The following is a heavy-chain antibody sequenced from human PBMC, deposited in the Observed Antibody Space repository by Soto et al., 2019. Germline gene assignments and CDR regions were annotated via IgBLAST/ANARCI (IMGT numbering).Heavy chain of an antibody. CDR1: GFTFGDSY. J-gene: IGHJ6*02. CDR2: ISPGSRYP. D-gene: IGHD3-16*01. Sequence: GGSLRLSCAGSGFTFGDSYMSWIRQAPGKGLEWLSYISPGSRYPAYADSVKGRFTISRDNSKNTLYLQMNSLRAEDTAVYYCAGCLGDDYYYYGMDVWGQGTTVTVSS. CDR3: AGCLGDDYYYYGMDV. V-gene: IGHV3-11*06.